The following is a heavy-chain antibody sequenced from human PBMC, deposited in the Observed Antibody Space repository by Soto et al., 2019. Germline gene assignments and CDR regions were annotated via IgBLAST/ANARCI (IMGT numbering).Heavy chain of an antibody. CDR1: GFTFSDYY. D-gene: IGHD3-3*01. Sequence: GGSLRLSCAASGFTFSDYYMSWIRQAPGKGLEWVSYISSSGSTIYYADSVKGRFTISRDNAKNSLYLQMNSLRAEDTAVYYCVFDYDFWSGYRFFDDWGQGTLVTVSS. J-gene: IGHJ4*02. CDR3: VFDYDFWSGYRFFDD. V-gene: IGHV3-11*01. CDR2: ISSSGSTI.